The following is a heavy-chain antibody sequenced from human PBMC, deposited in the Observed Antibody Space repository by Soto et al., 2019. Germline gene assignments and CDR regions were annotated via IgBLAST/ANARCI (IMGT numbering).Heavy chain of an antibody. Sequence: SETLSLTCTVSGGSISSYYWSWIRQPSGKGLEWIGYIYYSGSTNYNPSLKSRVTISVDTSKNQFSLKLSSVTAADTAVYYCARGCVTRHYYYYGMDVWGQGTTVTVSS. D-gene: IGHD3-3*01. CDR3: ARGCVTRHYYYYGMDV. CDR1: GGSISSYY. V-gene: IGHV4-59*01. J-gene: IGHJ6*02. CDR2: IYYSGST.